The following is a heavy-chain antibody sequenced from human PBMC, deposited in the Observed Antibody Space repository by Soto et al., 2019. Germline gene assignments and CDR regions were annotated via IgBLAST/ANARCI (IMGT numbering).Heavy chain of an antibody. CDR1: GGSISSSSYY. CDR3: ARGWGRIFDY. Sequence: SETLSLICTVSGGSISSSSYYWGWIRQPPGKGLEWIGKINHSGSTNYNPSLKSRVTISLDTSKNQFSLRLSSVTAADTAVYYCARGWGRIFDYWGQGTLVTVSS. V-gene: IGHV4-39*07. CDR2: INHSGST. J-gene: IGHJ4*02. D-gene: IGHD7-27*01.